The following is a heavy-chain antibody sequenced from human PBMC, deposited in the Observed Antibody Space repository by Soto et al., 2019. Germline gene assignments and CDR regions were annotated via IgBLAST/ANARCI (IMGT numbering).Heavy chain of an antibody. V-gene: IGHV4-31*02. D-gene: IGHD5-18*01. CDR2: IDYSGTT. J-gene: IGHJ5*02. CDR3: VRGRGYSYQNYFDL. Sequence: WTWIRPHPETGLEWLGIIDYSGTTYYNPSLRSRLSISLDTSQNQFSLQVTSMTAADTAVYFCVRGRGYSYQNYFDLWGQGSLVTVSS.